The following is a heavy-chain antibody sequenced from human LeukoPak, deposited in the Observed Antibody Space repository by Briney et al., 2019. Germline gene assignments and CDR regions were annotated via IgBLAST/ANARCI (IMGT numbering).Heavy chain of an antibody. D-gene: IGHD3-3*01. V-gene: IGHV3-7*01. J-gene: IGHJ4*02. CDR1: GYTFSSYW. Sequence: GGSLRLSCAASGYTFSSYWMSWVRQAPGKGLEWVANIEHDGSDKYYVDSVKGRFAISRDNGKNSLYLQMNSLRVEDMAVYYCARAPREWLLGYHFEYWGQGTLVTVSS. CDR3: ARAPREWLLGYHFEY. CDR2: IEHDGSDK.